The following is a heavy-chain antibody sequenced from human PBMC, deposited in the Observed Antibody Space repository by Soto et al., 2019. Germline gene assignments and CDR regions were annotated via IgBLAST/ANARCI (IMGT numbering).Heavy chain of an antibody. V-gene: IGHV4-59*01. Sequence: QVQLQESGPGLVKPSETLSLTCTVSGGSISSYYWSWIRQPPGKGLEWIGYIYYSGSTNYNPSLKSRVTIAVDTSKNQFSLKLGSVTAADTAVYYCAGDSCSSTSCHYDYWGQGTLVTVSS. CDR2: IYYSGST. CDR3: AGDSCSSTSCHYDY. J-gene: IGHJ4*02. D-gene: IGHD2-2*01. CDR1: GGSISSYY.